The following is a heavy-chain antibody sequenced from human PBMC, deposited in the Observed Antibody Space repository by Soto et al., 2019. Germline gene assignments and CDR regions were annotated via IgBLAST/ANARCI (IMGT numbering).Heavy chain of an antibody. D-gene: IGHD1-26*01. Sequence: QVQLVQSGPEVKKPGASVKVSCKASGYTFTTYDFNWVRQAPGQGLEWMGWLNPKSGMTGSAQKFQGRVTMTRDSSISTVDMELTSMRYEDTAVYYCARGARSPDYWGQGNLVTVSS. CDR3: ARGARSPDY. V-gene: IGHV1-8*01. CDR1: GYTFTTYD. J-gene: IGHJ4*02. CDR2: LNPKSGMT.